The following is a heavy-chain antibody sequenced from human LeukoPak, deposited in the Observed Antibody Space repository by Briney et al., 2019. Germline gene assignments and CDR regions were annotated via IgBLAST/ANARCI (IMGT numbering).Heavy chain of an antibody. CDR3: ASGDCGGDCLGAFDI. J-gene: IGHJ3*02. D-gene: IGHD2-21*02. Sequence: SETLSLTCTVSGASVSNYYWSWIRQPPGKGLEWIGYFSYSGSTYYNPSLKSRVTISVDTSKNQFSLKLSSVTAADTAVYYCASGDCGGDCLGAFDIWGQGTMVTVSS. CDR2: FSYSGST. CDR1: GASVSNYY. V-gene: IGHV4-59*02.